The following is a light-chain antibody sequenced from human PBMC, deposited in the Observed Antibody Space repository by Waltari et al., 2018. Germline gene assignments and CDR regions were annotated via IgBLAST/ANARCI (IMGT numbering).Light chain of an antibody. CDR2: GAS. CDR1: QSVSSSN. Sequence: EIVLTQSPATLSLSPGERATLSCRASQSVSSSNLAWYQQKPGQAPRLLIYGASSRATGIPDRFSGSGSGTDFTLTISRLEPEDFAVYYCQQYGSSPRTFGQGTKVEIK. V-gene: IGKV3-20*01. CDR3: QQYGSSPRT. J-gene: IGKJ1*01.